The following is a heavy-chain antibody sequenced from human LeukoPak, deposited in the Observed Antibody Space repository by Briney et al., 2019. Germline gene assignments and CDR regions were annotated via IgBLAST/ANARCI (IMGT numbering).Heavy chain of an antibody. CDR2: IYYSGST. J-gene: IGHJ4*02. V-gene: IGHV4-39*07. D-gene: IGHD3-22*01. CDR3: ATVSSGYYSSY. Sequence: SETLSLTCTVSGGSIRSSSDYWGWIRQPPGKGLEWVGSIYYSGSTYYNPSLKSRVNISVDTSKNQFSLKLSAVTAADTAVYYCATVSSGYYSSYWGQGTLVTVSS. CDR1: GGSIRSSSDY.